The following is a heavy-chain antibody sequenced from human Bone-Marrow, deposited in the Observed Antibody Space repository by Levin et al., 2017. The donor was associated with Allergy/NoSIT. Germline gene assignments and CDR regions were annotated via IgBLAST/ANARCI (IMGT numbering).Heavy chain of an antibody. CDR1: GFNFSTYN. CDR3: AKDRTYGILWNYGMDV. V-gene: IGHV3-21*01. D-gene: IGHD4-17*01. CDR2: ITRSSDYM. J-gene: IGHJ6*02. Sequence: SCAASGFNFSTYNMNWVRQAPGKGLEWVSSITRSSDYMYYADSVKGRFTISRDNAKNSLFLQMNSLRVDDTAVYYCAKDRTYGILWNYGMDVWGQGTTVTVSS.